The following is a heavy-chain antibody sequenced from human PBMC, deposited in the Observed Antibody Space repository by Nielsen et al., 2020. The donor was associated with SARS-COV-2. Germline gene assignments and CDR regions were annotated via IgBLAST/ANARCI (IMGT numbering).Heavy chain of an antibody. CDR2: ISASGSTT. D-gene: IGHD1-26*01. Sequence: GESLKISCAASGFTFSSYTLSWVRQTPGKGLEWVAGISASGSTTDYADSVKGRFAISRDNSGNTLYLHMNSLRAEDTAVFYCAKISGSQRHYFDFWGQGALVTVSS. CDR3: AKISGSQRHYFDF. CDR1: GFTFSSYT. V-gene: IGHV3-23*01. J-gene: IGHJ4*02.